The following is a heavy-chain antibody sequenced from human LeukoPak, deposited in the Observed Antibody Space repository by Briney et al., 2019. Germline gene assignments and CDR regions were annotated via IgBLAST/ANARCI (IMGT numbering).Heavy chain of an antibody. CDR3: AKGRYYDSSGYPIDY. D-gene: IGHD3-22*01. Sequence: GGSLRLSCAASGFTFSSYWMHWVRQAPGKGPVWVSRINSDGTSISYADPVKGRFTISRDNAKNTLYLQMNSLRVDDTAVYYCAKGRYYDSSGYPIDYWSQGTLVTVSS. V-gene: IGHV3-74*01. J-gene: IGHJ4*02. CDR2: INSDGTSI. CDR1: GFTFSSYW.